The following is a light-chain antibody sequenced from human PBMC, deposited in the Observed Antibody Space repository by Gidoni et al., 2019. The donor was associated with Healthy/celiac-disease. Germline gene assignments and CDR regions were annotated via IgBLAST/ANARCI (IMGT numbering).Light chain of an antibody. Sequence: QSALTPPAPVSGSPGQSITISCTGTSSDIGIYNLVSWYQQHPGKAPKLIIYEVTKRPSGSSNRFSGSKSGNTASLTISGLQAEDEADYYCYSNAGSGTPGVFGGGTKLTVL. CDR3: YSNAGSGTPGV. J-gene: IGLJ3*02. CDR1: SSDIGIYNL. V-gene: IGLV2-23*02. CDR2: EVT.